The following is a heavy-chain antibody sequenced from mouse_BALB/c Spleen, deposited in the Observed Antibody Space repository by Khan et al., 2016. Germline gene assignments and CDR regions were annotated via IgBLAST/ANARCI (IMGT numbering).Heavy chain of an antibody. CDR3: TRQDGYYGCLDS. CDR2: IRSKSNNYTT. D-gene: IGHD2-3*01. J-gene: IGHJ2*01. CDR1: GFIFSNHW. Sequence: EVKLEESGGGLVQPGGSMKLSCVASGFIFSNHWMNWVRQSPEKGHEWVAEIRSKSNNYTTHHAESVRVRFTISRDDSKSSVSLQLNYLRADDTGIYFCTRQDGYYGCLDSWGKGTTLAFSS. V-gene: IGHV6-6*02.